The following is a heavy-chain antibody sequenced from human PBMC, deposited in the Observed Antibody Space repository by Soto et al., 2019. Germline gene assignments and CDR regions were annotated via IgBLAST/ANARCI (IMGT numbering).Heavy chain of an antibody. CDR3: VKGEWELVD. CDR1: GYTFTSYD. V-gene: IGHV1-8*01. J-gene: IGHJ4*02. CDR2: MNPTSGNT. D-gene: IGHD1-1*01. Sequence: QVQLLQSGAEVKKPGASVKVSCKTSGYTFTSYDVNWVRQATGQGLEWMGWMNPTSGNTGYAQKFQCRGTMTRETSTSTAYMELSSLRSEDTSVYYCVKGEWELVDWGQGTLVTVSS.